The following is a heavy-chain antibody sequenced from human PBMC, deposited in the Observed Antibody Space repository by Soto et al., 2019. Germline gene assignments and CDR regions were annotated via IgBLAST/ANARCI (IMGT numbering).Heavy chain of an antibody. J-gene: IGHJ4*02. Sequence: SETLSLTCTVSGGSISSYYWSWIRQPPGKGLEWIGYIYYSGSTNYNPSLKSRVTISVDTSKNQFSLKLSSVTAADTAVYYCARVGYSHTAMVEYYFDYWGQGTLVTVSS. V-gene: IGHV4-59*01. D-gene: IGHD5-18*01. CDR2: IYYSGST. CDR1: GGSISSYY. CDR3: ARVGYSHTAMVEYYFDY.